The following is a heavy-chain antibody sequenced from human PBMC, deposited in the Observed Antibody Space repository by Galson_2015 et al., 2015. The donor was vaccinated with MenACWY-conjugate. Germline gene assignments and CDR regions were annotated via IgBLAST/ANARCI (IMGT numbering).Heavy chain of an antibody. J-gene: IGHJ4*02. CDR1: GFTFSDYY. Sequence: SLRLSCAASGFTFSDYYMSWIRQAPGKRLEWVAYISSGHIYSNHADSVKGRSTISRDNAENSLFLQMNSLRAEDTAVYFCARTPRSYSGYTFEKWGQGTLVTVSS. D-gene: IGHD5-12*01. CDR3: ARTPRSYSGYTFEK. V-gene: IGHV3-11*06. CDR2: ISSGHIYS.